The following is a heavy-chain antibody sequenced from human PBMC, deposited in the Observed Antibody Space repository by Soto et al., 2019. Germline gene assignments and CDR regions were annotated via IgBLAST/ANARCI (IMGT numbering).Heavy chain of an antibody. Sequence: QVQLQESGPGLVKPSQTLSLTCTVSGGSISSGDYYWSWVRQPPGKGLEWIGYIYSSETTYYNPSLKSRLNMSLDTSENQFSLKLTSVTAADTAVYYCARVIRREYSSSWYFDYWGQGTLVSVSS. J-gene: IGHJ4*02. D-gene: IGHD6-13*01. CDR1: GGSISSGDYY. CDR2: IYSSETT. CDR3: ARVIRREYSSSWYFDY. V-gene: IGHV4-30-4*01.